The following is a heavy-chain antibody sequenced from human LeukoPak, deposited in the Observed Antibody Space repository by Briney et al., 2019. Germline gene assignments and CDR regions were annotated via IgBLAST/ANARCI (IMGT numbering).Heavy chain of an antibody. CDR2: INQDGTEK. D-gene: IGHD3-10*01. CDR1: GFSFTAYW. V-gene: IGHV3-7*01. Sequence: GESLRLSCAASGFSFTAYWMSWVRQAPGKGLEWVANINQDGTEKYYVDSVKGRFTISRDNAKNSLYLQMNSLRVEDTAVYYCAKLAKYFYGWETYYFFEHWGQGTPVTASS. J-gene: IGHJ4*02. CDR3: AKLAKYFYGWETYYFFEH.